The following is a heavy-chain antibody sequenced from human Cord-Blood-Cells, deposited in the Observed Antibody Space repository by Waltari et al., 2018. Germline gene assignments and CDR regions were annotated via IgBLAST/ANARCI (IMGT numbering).Heavy chain of an antibody. V-gene: IGHV4-38-2*02. CDR3: ARAGIWDDNWFDP. CDR1: GYSISSGYY. J-gene: IGHJ5*02. CDR2: IYHSGST. D-gene: IGHD2-15*01. Sequence: QVQLQESGPGLVKPSETLSLTCTVSGYSISSGYYWGWIRQPPGKGLEWIGSIYHSGSTYYNPSLKSRVTISVDTSKNQSSLKLSSVTAADTAVYYCARAGIWDDNWFDPWGQGTLVTVSS.